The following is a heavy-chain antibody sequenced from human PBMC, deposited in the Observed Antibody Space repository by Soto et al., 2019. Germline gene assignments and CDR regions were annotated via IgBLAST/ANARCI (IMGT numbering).Heavy chain of an antibody. CDR3: VRDRRGYYDDNTGYYYDY. D-gene: IGHD3-22*01. J-gene: IGHJ4*02. Sequence: QVQVMQSGTEVRKPGASVRLSCKTSGFTFSRYYLHWVRQAPGHGLDWMGMINPGGGSTHYAPMFRGRVTLTDDTSTRTVHMELSSLRADDTAVYYCVRDRRGYYDDNTGYYYDYWGQGTQVTVSS. CDR2: INPGGGST. V-gene: IGHV1-46*01. CDR1: GFTFSRYY.